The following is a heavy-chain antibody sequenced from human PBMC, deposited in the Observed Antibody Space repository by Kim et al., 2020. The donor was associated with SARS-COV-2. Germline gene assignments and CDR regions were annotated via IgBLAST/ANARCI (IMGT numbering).Heavy chain of an antibody. CDR2: INHSGST. CDR1: GGSFSGYY. J-gene: IGHJ6*03. V-gene: IGHV4-34*01. CDR3: ARGAGDFWTGDYDGRNYY. Sequence: SETLSLTCAVYGGSFSGYYWSWIRQPPGKGLEWIGEINHSGSTNYNPSLKSRVTISTDTSKNQFSLKLSSVTAADTAVYYCARGAGDFWTGDYDGRNYY. D-gene: IGHD3-3*01.